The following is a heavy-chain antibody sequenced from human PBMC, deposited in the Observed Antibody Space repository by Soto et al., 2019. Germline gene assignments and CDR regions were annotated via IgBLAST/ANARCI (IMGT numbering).Heavy chain of an antibody. J-gene: IGHJ5*02. V-gene: IGHV3-30-3*01. CDR1: GFTFRNYA. Sequence: PGGSRRPACVASGFTFRNYAMNWGRQAPSEGLEWVAVISYDGSNIYYADSVKGRFTIYRDNAKNSLYLQMNTVRAEDTAVSYYAALVPRLDPLG. CDR3: AALVPRLDP. CDR2: ISYDGSNI. D-gene: IGHD3-16*01.